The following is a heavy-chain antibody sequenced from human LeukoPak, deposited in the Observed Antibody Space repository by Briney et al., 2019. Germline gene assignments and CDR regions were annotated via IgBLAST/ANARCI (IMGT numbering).Heavy chain of an antibody. D-gene: IGHD3-3*01. CDR3: AREHYDFWSGYLNWFDP. CDR1: GYTFTGYY. V-gene: IGHV3-30*03. J-gene: IGHJ5*02. CDR2: ISYDGSNK. Sequence: SCKASGYTFTGYYMHWVRQSPGKGLEWVAVISYDGSNKYYADSVKGRFTISRDNSKNTLYLQMNSLRAEDTAVYYCAREHYDFWSGYLNWFDPWGQGTLVTVSS.